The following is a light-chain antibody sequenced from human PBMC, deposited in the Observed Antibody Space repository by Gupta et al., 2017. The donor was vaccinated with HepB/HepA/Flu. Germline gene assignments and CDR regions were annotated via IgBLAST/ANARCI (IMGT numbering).Light chain of an antibody. Sequence: QSALTQPASVSGSPGQSITISCTGTSSDVGGHNYVSWYQQHPGKAPKLMIYDVSNRPSGVSNRFSGSKSGNTASLTISGLQAEDEADYYCSSYTSSSTWVFGGGTKLTVL. CDR3: SSYTSSSTWV. V-gene: IGLV2-14*03. J-gene: IGLJ3*02. CDR2: DVS. CDR1: SSDVGGHNY.